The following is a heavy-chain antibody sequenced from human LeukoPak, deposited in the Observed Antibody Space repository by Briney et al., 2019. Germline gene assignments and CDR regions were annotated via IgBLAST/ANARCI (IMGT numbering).Heavy chain of an antibody. D-gene: IGHD2-21*02. CDR2: ISGGGDIT. CDR1: GFNFANHA. Sequence: GGSLRLSCAASGFNFANHAMSWVRQTPGKGLEWVSAISGGGDITYYADSVTGRFTISRDNSKDTLFLQMHSLRPGDTAVYYWVIEDTPATANYWVQGTLVTVYS. J-gene: IGHJ4*02. V-gene: IGHV3-23*01. CDR3: VIEDTPATANY.